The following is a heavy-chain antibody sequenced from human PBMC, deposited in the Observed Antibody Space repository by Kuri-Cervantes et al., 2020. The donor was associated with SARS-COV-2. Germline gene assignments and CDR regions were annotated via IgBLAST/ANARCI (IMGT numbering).Heavy chain of an antibody. CDR1: GGTFSSYA. D-gene: IGHD3-3*01. Sequence: ASVKVSCKASGGTFSSYALSWVRQAPGQGLEWMGWISAYNGNTNYAQKLQGRVTMTTDTSTSTAYMELRSLRSDDTAVYYCARLGVDYDFWSGYYRPFDYWGQGTLVTVS. V-gene: IGHV1-18*01. J-gene: IGHJ4*02. CDR2: ISAYNGNT. CDR3: ARLGVDYDFWSGYYRPFDY.